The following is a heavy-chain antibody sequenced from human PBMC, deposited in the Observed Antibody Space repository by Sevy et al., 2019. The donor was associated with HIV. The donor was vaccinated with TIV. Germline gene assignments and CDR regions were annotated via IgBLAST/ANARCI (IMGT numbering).Heavy chain of an antibody. Sequence: GGSLRLSCAASGFTFSSYSMNWVRQAPGKGLEWVSSISSSSSYIYDADSVKGRFTISRDNAKNSLYLQMNSLRAEDTAVYYCAGESQETIFGVVIIPGRYYYYMDVWGKGTTVTVSS. D-gene: IGHD3-3*01. CDR1: GFTFSSYS. CDR3: AGESQETIFGVVIIPGRYYYYMDV. CDR2: ISSSSSYI. J-gene: IGHJ6*03. V-gene: IGHV3-21*01.